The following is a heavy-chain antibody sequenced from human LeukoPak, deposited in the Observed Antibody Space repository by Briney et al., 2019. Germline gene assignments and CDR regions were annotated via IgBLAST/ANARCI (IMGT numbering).Heavy chain of an antibody. CDR1: GFTVSSNY. CDR3: ASGSGSYRTPCYYMDV. CDR2: IYSGGST. J-gene: IGHJ6*03. V-gene: IGHV3-53*01. D-gene: IGHD3-10*01. Sequence: GGSLRLSCVASGFTVSSNYMSWVRQAPGKGLEWVSVIYSGGSTYYADSVKGRFTISRDNSKDTLYLQMNSLRAEDTAVYYCASGSGSYRTPCYYMDVWGTGTTVTVSS.